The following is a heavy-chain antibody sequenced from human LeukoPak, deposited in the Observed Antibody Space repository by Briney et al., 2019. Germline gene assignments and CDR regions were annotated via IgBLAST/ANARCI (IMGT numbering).Heavy chain of an antibody. J-gene: IGHJ5*02. CDR3: ARDMRVGALGGWFDP. D-gene: IGHD1-26*01. CDR2: IYYSGST. V-gene: IGHV4-59*01. Sequence: SETLSLTCTVSGGSISSYYWSWIRQPPGQGLEWIGYIYYSGSTNYNPSLKSRVTISVDTSKNQFSLKLSSVTAADTAVYYCARDMRVGALGGWFDPWGQGTLVTVSS. CDR1: GGSISSYY.